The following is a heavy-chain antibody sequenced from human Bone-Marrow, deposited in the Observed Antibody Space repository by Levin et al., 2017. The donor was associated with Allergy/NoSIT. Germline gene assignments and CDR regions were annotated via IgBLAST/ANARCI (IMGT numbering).Heavy chain of an antibody. V-gene: IGHV3-30*18. CDR2: ISSDGSNK. J-gene: IGHJ4*02. D-gene: IGHD2/OR15-2a*01. CDR1: GFTFSSYG. CDR3: AKDFERFLAAIHY. Sequence: GGSLRLSCAVSGFTFSSYGMHWVRQAPGKGLEWVAVISSDGSNKYYADSVRGRFTISRDNSKNTLYLQMNSLRPEDTAVYYCAKDFERFLAAIHYWGQGSLVTVSS.